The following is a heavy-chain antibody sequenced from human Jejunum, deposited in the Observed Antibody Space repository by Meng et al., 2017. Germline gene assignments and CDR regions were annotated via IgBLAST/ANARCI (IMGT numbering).Heavy chain of an antibody. CDR2: IRSKAYGGTT. D-gene: IGHD3-9*01. J-gene: IGHJ3*01. V-gene: IGHV3-49*03. Sequence: GESLKISCTGSGFTFYDYTMSWFRQAPGKGLEWVGFIRSKAYGGTTEYAASVEGRFTMSRDDSKSIAYLQMNSLKTEDTAFYYCTRDPRYFATMAHDGFDVWGQGTMVTVSS. CDR3: TRDPRYFATMAHDGFDV. CDR1: GFTFYDYT.